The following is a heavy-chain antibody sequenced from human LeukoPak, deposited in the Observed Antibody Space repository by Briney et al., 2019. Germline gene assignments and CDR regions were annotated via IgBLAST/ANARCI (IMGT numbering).Heavy chain of an antibody. J-gene: IGHJ4*02. CDR3: ARDLGGHFDY. CDR1: GFTVSSNYA. D-gene: IGHD1-26*01. Sequence: GGSLRLSCAASGFTVSSNYAISWVRQAPGKGLEWVSSISSSSSYIYHADSVKGRFTISRDNAKNSLYLQMNSLRAEDTAVYYCARDLGGHFDYWGQGTLVTVSS. CDR2: ISSSSSYI. V-gene: IGHV3-21*01.